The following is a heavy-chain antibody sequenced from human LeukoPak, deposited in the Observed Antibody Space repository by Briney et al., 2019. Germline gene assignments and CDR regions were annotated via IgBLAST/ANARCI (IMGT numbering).Heavy chain of an antibody. CDR2: ISGSGGST. CDR1: GFTFSSYA. Sequence: GGSLRLSCAASGFTFSSYAMSWVRQAPGKGLELVSAISGSGGSTYYADSVKGRFTISRDNSKNTLYLQMNSLRAEDTAVYYCAKGSIVVVPAASLDYWGQGTLVTVSS. J-gene: IGHJ4*02. V-gene: IGHV3-23*01. D-gene: IGHD2-2*01. CDR3: AKGSIVVVPAASLDY.